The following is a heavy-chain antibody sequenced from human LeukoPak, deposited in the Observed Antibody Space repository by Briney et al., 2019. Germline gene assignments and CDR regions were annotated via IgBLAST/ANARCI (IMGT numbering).Heavy chain of an antibody. CDR3: AREGPYGGNGFDY. CDR1: GGSISSYY. Sequence: SETLSLTCTVSGGSISSYYWSWIRQPPGKGLEWIGYIYYSGSTKYNPSLQSRVTIHVDTSKNQFSLKLSSVTAADTGVYYCAREGPYGGNGFDYWGQGTLVTDSS. D-gene: IGHD4-23*01. CDR2: IYYSGST. J-gene: IGHJ4*02. V-gene: IGHV4-59*01.